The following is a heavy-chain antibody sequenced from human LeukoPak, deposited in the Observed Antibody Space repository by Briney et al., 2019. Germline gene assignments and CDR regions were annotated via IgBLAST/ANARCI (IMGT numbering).Heavy chain of an antibody. CDR3: ARHRDSSSWSMFIDY. CDR2: IRYDGINQ. J-gene: IGHJ4*02. CDR1: GFTFSSYW. V-gene: IGHV3-30*02. D-gene: IGHD6-13*01. Sequence: PGGSLRLSCAASGFTFSSYWMTWVRQAPGKGLEWVTFIRYDGINQYYADSVKGRFTISRDNSKNTLDLQMNSLRAEDTAVYYCARHRDSSSWSMFIDYWGQGTLVTVSS.